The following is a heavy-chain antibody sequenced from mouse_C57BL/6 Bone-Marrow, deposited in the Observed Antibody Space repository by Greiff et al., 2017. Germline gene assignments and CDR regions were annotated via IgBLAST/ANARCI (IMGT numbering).Heavy chain of an antibody. CDR1: GFTFSDYY. CDR3: ARVGTHFDY. CDR2: INYDGSST. J-gene: IGHJ2*01. Sequence: EVKVVESEGGLVQPGSSMKLSCTASGFTFSDYYMAWVRQVPEKGLEWVANINYDGSSTYYLDSLKSRFIISRDNAKNILYLQMSSLKSEDTATYYCARVGTHFDYWGQGTTLTVSS. V-gene: IGHV5-16*01.